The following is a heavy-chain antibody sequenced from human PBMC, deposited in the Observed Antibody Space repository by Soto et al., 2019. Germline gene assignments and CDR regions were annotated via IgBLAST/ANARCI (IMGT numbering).Heavy chain of an antibody. D-gene: IGHD4-17*01. CDR1: GYNFTSYG. CDR3: ARDRGTTVTRNSIWFDP. Sequence: ASVKVSCKASGYNFTSYGISWVRQAPGQGLEWMGWISAYNGNTNYAQKLQGRVTMTTDISTSTAYMELRSLRSDDTAVYYCARDRGTTVTRNSIWFDPWGQGTLVTVSS. J-gene: IGHJ5*02. V-gene: IGHV1-18*01. CDR2: ISAYNGNT.